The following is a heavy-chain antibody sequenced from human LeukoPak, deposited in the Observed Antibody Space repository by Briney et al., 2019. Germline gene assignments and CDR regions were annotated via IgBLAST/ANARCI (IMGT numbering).Heavy chain of an antibody. J-gene: IGHJ4*02. CDR1: GFTFSSYA. CDR2: ISYDGSNK. D-gene: IGHD3-10*01. CDR3: ARERPKAMVRGVPYY. Sequence: QPGGSLRLSCAASGFTFSSYAMHWVRQAPGKGLEWVAVISYDGSNKYYADSVKGRFTISRDNSKNTLYLQMNSLRAEDTAVYYCARERPKAMVRGVPYYWGQGTLVTVSS. V-gene: IGHV3-30-3*01.